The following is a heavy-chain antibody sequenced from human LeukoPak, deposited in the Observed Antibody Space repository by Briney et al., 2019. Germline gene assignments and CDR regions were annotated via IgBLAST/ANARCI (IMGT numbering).Heavy chain of an antibody. CDR3: AKSIVGVSGFGY. D-gene: IGHD1-26*01. V-gene: IGHV3-23*01. Sequence: GGSLRLSCAASGFTFTNYAMSGVRQAPGKGLEWVSALSASGGSTYYADSVKGRFTISRDNSKNMLYLQMNSLRAEDTAVYYCAKSIVGVSGFGYWGQGALVTVSS. CDR1: GFTFTNYA. CDR2: LSASGGST. J-gene: IGHJ4*02.